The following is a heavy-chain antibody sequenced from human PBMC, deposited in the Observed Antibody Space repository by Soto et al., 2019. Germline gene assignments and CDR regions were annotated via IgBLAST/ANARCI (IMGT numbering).Heavy chain of an antibody. Sequence: QVQLVESGGGVVQPGRSLRLSCAASGFTFSSYGMHWVRQAPGKGLEWVAVISYDGSNKYYADSVKGRFTISRDNSKNTLYLQMNSLRAEDTAVYYWAKDKGWSYAWDYWGQGTLVTVSS. CDR3: AKDKGWSYAWDY. CDR1: GFTFSSYG. V-gene: IGHV3-30*18. D-gene: IGHD1-26*01. J-gene: IGHJ4*02. CDR2: ISYDGSNK.